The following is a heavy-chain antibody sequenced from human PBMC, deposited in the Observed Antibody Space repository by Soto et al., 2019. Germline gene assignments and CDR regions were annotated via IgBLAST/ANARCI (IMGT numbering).Heavy chain of an antibody. CDR1: GGTFSSYT. CDR2: IIPILGIA. CDR3: ARLEVTTSPGDAFDS. J-gene: IGHJ3*02. Sequence: GASVKVSCKASGGTFSSYTISWVRQAPGQGLEWMGRIIPILGIANYAQKFQGRVTITADKSTSTAYMELSSLRSEDTAVYYCARLEVTTSPGDAFDSWGQGTMVTVSS. V-gene: IGHV1-69*02. D-gene: IGHD4-17*01.